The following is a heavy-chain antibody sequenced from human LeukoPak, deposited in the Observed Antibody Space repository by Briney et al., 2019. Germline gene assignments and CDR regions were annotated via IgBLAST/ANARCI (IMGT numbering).Heavy chain of an antibody. Sequence: PGGSLRLSCAVSGFTFRTYWMHWVRQVPGEGLVWVSRINEDGSITNYADSVKGRFSISRDNAKNTLYLQMNSLRAEDTAVYYCARVSYYDSSGYYFLSYVDYWGQGTLVTVSS. CDR2: INEDGSIT. CDR3: ARVSYYDSSGYYFLSYVDY. D-gene: IGHD3-22*01. CDR1: GFTFRTYW. V-gene: IGHV3-74*01. J-gene: IGHJ4*02.